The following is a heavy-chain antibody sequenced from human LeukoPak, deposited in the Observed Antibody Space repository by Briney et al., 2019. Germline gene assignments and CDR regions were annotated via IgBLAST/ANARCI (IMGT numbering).Heavy chain of an antibody. V-gene: IGHV4-59*01. CDR1: GGSISSYY. CDR2: IHYSGST. Sequence: SETLSLTCTVSGGSISSYYWSWIRQPPGKGLEWIGYIHYSGSTNYNPSLKSRVTISVDTSKNQFSLKLSSVTAADTAVYYCARFCGGDCYAHYYGMDVWGQGTTVTVSS. D-gene: IGHD2-21*02. CDR3: ARFCGGDCYAHYYGMDV. J-gene: IGHJ6*02.